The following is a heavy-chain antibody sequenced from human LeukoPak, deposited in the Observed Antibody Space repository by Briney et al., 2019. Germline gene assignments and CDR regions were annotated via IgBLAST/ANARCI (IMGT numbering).Heavy chain of an antibody. V-gene: IGHV4-4*07. CDR2: IYTSGST. CDR3: ARDWTVTEYYYYYGMDV. J-gene: IGHJ6*02. Sequence: TSETLSLTCTVSGGSISSYYWSWIRQPAGKGLEWIGRIYTSGSTNYNPSLKSRVTMSVDTSKNQFSPKLSSVTAADTAVYYCARDWTVTEYYYYYGMDVWGQGTTVTVSS. CDR1: GGSISSYY. D-gene: IGHD4-11*01.